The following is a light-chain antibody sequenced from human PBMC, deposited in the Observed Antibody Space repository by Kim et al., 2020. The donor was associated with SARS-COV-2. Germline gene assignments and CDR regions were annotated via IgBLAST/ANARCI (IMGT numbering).Light chain of an antibody. Sequence: GGTVTLTCGLSSGSASTTYYPSWHQQTPGQPPRTLIYSTNIRSSGVPDRFSGSILGNKAALTITGAQAEDESDYYCVVYMGNGIYAFGTGTKVTVL. V-gene: IGLV8-61*01. CDR3: VVYMGNGIYA. J-gene: IGLJ1*01. CDR1: SGSASTTYY. CDR2: STN.